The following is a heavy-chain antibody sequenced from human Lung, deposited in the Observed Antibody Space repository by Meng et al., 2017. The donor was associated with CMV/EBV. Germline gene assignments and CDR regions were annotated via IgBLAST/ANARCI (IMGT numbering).Heavy chain of an antibody. V-gene: IGHV5-51*01. Sequence: GGSXRLXCKGSGYSFTSYWIGWVRQMPGKGLEWMGIIYPGDSDARYSPSFQGQVTISADKSISTAYLQWSSLKASDTAMYYCARLRDHFPDHGGQGTLVTVSS. J-gene: IGHJ4*02. CDR2: IYPGDSDA. D-gene: IGHD3-3*02. CDR3: ARLRDHFPDH. CDR1: GYSFTSYW.